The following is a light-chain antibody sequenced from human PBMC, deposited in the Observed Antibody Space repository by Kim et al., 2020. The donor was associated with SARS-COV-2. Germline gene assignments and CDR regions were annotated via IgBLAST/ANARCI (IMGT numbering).Light chain of an antibody. CDR3: QAWDSSTVV. CDR2: QDN. Sequence: GSPGQTATITGSVDKLADKYACWYQQRPGQSPVLVIFQDNKRPSGIPERFSGSNSGNTATLTISGTQAMDEADYYCQAWDSSTVVFGGGTQLTVL. V-gene: IGLV3-1*01. CDR1: KLADKY. J-gene: IGLJ2*01.